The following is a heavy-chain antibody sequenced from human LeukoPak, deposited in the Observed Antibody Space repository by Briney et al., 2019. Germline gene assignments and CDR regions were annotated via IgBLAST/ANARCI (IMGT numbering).Heavy chain of an antibody. Sequence: SETLSLTCAVYGGSFSGYYWSWIRQPPGKGLEWIGEINHSGSTNYNPSLKSRVTISVDTSKNQFSLKLSSVTAADTAVYYCARPLHGIAGFDYWGQGTLVTVSS. CDR1: GGSFSGYY. D-gene: IGHD2-15*01. J-gene: IGHJ4*02. V-gene: IGHV4-34*01. CDR2: INHSGST. CDR3: ARPLHGIAGFDY.